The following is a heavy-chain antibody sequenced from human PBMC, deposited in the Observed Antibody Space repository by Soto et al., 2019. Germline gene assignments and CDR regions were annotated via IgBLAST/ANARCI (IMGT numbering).Heavy chain of an antibody. D-gene: IGHD2-21*01. J-gene: IGHJ3*02. CDR1: GGSVSRDSYY. Sequence: PSETLSLTCTVSGGSVSRDSYYWSWIRQPPGKGLEWIGYISNSGSTKYNPSLESRVTISIDTSKNSLYLQMNSLRDEDTAVYYCARGLLQQPHDAFDIWGKGTMVTVS. V-gene: IGHV4-61*01. CDR3: ARGLLQQPHDAFDI. CDR2: ISNSGST.